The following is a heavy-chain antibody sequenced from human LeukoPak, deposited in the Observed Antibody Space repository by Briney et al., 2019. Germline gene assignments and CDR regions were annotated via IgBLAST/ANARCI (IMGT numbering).Heavy chain of an antibody. CDR2: ISKDGGDK. J-gene: IGHJ4*02. CDR3: AKGSYYDSSGSFYFDY. V-gene: IGHV3-30-3*01. D-gene: IGHD3-22*01. Sequence: GGSLRLSCAASGFTFSDYAMHWVRQAPGKGLEWVAVISKDGGDKYYPGSVRGRFTISRDNSKNTLYVQVNSLGTEDTAAYYCAKGSYYDSSGSFYFDYWGQGTLVTVSS. CDR1: GFTFSDYA.